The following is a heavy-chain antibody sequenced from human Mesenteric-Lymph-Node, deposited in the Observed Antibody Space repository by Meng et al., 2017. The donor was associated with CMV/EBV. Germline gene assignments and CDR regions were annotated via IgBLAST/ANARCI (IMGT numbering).Heavy chain of an antibody. J-gene: IGHJ4*02. Sequence: ASGFTFDDYGMSWVRQAPGKGLEWVSGINWNGGSTGYADSVKGRFTISRDNAKNSLYLQMNSLRAEDTALYYCARGEVVVAATPPSYWGQGTLVTVSS. CDR2: INWNGGST. D-gene: IGHD2-15*01. CDR1: GFTFDDYG. V-gene: IGHV3-20*03. CDR3: ARGEVVVAATPPSY.